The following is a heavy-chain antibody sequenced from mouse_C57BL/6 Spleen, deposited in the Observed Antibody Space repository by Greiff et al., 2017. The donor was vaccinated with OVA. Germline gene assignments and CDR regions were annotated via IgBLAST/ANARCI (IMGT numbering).Heavy chain of an antibody. J-gene: IGHJ1*03. D-gene: IGHD2-1*01. CDR1: GYSFTGYY. Sequence: VQLQQSGPELVKPGASVKISCKASGYSFTGYYMNWVKQSPEKSLEWIGEINPSTGGTTYNQKFKAQATLTVDKSSSTAYMQLKSLTSEDSAVYYWARRVYYGNYDWYFDVWGTGTTVTVSS. V-gene: IGHV1-42*01. CDR2: INPSTGGT. CDR3: ARRVYYGNYDWYFDV.